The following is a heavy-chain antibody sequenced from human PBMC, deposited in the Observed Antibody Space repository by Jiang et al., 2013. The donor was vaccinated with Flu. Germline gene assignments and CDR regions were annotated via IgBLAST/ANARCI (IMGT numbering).Heavy chain of an antibody. CDR1: KFTFSNYW. J-gene: IGHJ4*02. Sequence: LVESGGDLVQPGGSLRLTCAASKFTFSNYWMYWVRQVPGKGLEWVANMNQDGSVTRYVDSVKGRFTISRDSANDSLFLQMNSLRVEDTAIYFCSKGYGGQATFESWGQGTLVTVSS. CDR2: MNQDGSVT. V-gene: IGHV3-7*03. D-gene: IGHD4-23*01. CDR3: SKGYGGQATFES.